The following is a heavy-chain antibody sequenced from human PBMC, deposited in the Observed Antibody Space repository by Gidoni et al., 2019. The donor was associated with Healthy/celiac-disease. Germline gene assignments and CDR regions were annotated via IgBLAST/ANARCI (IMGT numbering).Heavy chain of an antibody. Sequence: QFQLVQSGAEVKKPGASVTVSCKSSGYTFTSYGISWVRQAPGQGLEWMGWISAYNGNTNYAQKLQDRVTMTTDTSTSTAYMELRSLRSDDTAVYYCARMRATTSPGDFDIWGQGTMVTVSS. D-gene: IGHD1-26*01. CDR2: ISAYNGNT. V-gene: IGHV1-18*01. J-gene: IGHJ3*02. CDR1: GYTFTSYG. CDR3: ARMRATTSPGDFDI.